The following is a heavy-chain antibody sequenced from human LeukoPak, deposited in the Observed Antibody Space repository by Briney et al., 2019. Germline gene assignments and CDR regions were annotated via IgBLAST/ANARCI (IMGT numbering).Heavy chain of an antibody. CDR3: ARGSTYYDSSGQVPFDY. Sequence: GGSLRLSCVGSDFFFEDYGMHWVRQVPGKGLEWVSGISWQSRTKKYADSVRGRFTISRDSSKNTLFLQMNSLRAEDTAVYYCARGSTYYDSSGQVPFDYWGQGTLVTVSS. D-gene: IGHD3-22*01. J-gene: IGHJ4*02. CDR2: ISWQSRTK. CDR1: DFFFEDYG. V-gene: IGHV3-9*01.